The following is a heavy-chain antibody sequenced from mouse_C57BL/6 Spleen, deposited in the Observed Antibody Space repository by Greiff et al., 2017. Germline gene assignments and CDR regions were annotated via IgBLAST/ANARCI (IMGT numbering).Heavy chain of an antibody. CDR3: ARDYSNYVRGAMDY. D-gene: IGHD2-5*01. Sequence: EVQLVESGGGLVKPGGSLKLSCAASGFTFSDYGMHWVRQAPEKGLEWVAYISSGSSTIYYADTVKGRFTISRDNAKNTLFLQMTSLRSEDTAMYYCARDYSNYVRGAMDYWGQGTSVTVSS. CDR1: GFTFSDYG. CDR2: ISSGSSTI. J-gene: IGHJ4*01. V-gene: IGHV5-17*01.